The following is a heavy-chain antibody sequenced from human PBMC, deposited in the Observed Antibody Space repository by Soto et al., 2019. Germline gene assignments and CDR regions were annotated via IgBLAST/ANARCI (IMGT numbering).Heavy chain of an antibody. D-gene: IGHD5-12*01. J-gene: IGHJ6*02. CDR2: IWYDGSNK. V-gene: IGHV3-33*01. Sequence: QVQVVESGGGVVQAGRSLRLSCEVSGFTFSRYGMHWVRQAPGKGLEWVAFIWYDGSNKNYGDSVKGRFTVSRDDLKNTVYLQMKTLRVEETAVYYCARDIDLVDIVSTIVDQYSFAGMDVWGQGTTVTVSS. CDR3: ARDIDLVDIVSTIVDQYSFAGMDV. CDR1: GFTFSRYG.